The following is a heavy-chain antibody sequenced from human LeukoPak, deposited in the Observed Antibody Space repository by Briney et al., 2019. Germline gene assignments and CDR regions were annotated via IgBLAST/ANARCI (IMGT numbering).Heavy chain of an antibody. CDR3: AREDGTSYYYFDY. D-gene: IGHD2-2*01. CDR1: GFTFSSYA. V-gene: IGHV3-30-3*01. CDR2: ISYDGSNK. Sequence: GRSLRLSCAASGFTFSSYAMHWVRQAPGKGLEWVAVISYDGSNKYYADSVKGRFTISRDNSKNTLYLQVNSLRAEDTAVYYCAREDGTSYYYFDYWGQVTLVTVSS. J-gene: IGHJ4*02.